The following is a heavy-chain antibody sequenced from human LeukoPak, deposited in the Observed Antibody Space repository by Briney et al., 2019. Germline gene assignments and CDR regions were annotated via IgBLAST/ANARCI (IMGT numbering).Heavy chain of an antibody. D-gene: IGHD5-12*01. Sequence: SETLSLTCTVSGGSLSSYYWSWTRQPPGKGLEWIGYIYYSGSTNYNPSLKSRVTISVDTSKNQFSLKLSSVTAADTAVYYCARESGYDRDFDYWGQGTLVTVSS. CDR3: ARESGYDRDFDY. V-gene: IGHV4-59*01. J-gene: IGHJ4*02. CDR2: IYYSGST. CDR1: GGSLSSYY.